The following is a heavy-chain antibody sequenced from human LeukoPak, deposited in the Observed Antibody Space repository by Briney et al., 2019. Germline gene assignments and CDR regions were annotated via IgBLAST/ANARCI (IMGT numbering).Heavy chain of an antibody. V-gene: IGHV3-11*01. CDR2: ISSSGSTI. D-gene: IGHD6-13*01. J-gene: IGHJ4*02. Sequence: GGSLRLSCAASGFTFSDYYMSWIRQAPGKGLEWVSYISSSGSTIYYADSEKGRFTISRDNAKNSLYLQMNSLRAEDTAVYYCARASSSWFGARGVTDYWGQGTLVTVSS. CDR1: GFTFSDYY. CDR3: ARASSSWFGARGVTDY.